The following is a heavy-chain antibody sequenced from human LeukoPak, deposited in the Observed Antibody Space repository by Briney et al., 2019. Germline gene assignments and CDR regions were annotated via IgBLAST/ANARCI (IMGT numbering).Heavy chain of an antibody. D-gene: IGHD3-9*01. CDR1: GYTFTGYY. V-gene: IGHV1-2*02. Sequence: ASVKVSCKASGYTFTGYYMHWVRQAPGQGLEWMGWINPNSGGTNYAQKFQGRVTMTRDTSISTAYMELSRLRSDDTAVNYCARVSSGRYFGWLLEPGDAFDIWGQGTMVTVSS. CDR3: ARVSSGRYFGWLLEPGDAFDI. J-gene: IGHJ3*02. CDR2: INPNSGGT.